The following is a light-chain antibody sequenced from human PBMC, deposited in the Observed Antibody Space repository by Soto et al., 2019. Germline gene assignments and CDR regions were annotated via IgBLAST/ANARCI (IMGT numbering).Light chain of an antibody. V-gene: IGLV2-14*01. Sequence: QSALTQPASVSGSPGQSITISCTGTSSDVGGYNYVSWYQQHPGTAPKLMIYDDTNRPSGVSNRFSCSKSGNTASLTISGLQDEDEDDYYCSSDTSSSTLVFGTGTKLTVL. J-gene: IGLJ1*01. CDR3: SSDTSSSTLV. CDR1: SSDVGGYNY. CDR2: DDT.